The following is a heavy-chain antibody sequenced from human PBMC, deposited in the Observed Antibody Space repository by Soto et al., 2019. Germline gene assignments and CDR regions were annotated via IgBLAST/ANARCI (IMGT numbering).Heavy chain of an antibody. J-gene: IGHJ3*02. CDR1: GGSISSYY. V-gene: IGHV4-59*01. Sequence: LSLTCTVSGGSISSYYWSWIRQPPGKGLEWIGYIYYSGSTNYNPSLKSRVTISVDTSKNQFSLKLSSVTAADTAVYYCARERGATYDAFDIWGQGTMVTISS. CDR2: IYYSGST. CDR3: ARERGATYDAFDI. D-gene: IGHD1-26*01.